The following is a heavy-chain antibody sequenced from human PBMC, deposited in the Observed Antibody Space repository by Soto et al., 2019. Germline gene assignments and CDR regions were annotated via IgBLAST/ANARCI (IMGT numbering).Heavy chain of an antibody. Sequence: GSLSLSCAASGFTFSSYPMSWVRQAPGKGLEWVSAISGSGGSTYYADSVKGRFTISRDNSKNTLYLQMNSLRAEDAAVYYCAKENGYSSSWFEFDYWGQGTLVTVSS. D-gene: IGHD6-13*01. V-gene: IGHV3-23*01. CDR2: ISGSGGST. CDR3: AKENGYSSSWFEFDY. J-gene: IGHJ4*02. CDR1: GFTFSSYP.